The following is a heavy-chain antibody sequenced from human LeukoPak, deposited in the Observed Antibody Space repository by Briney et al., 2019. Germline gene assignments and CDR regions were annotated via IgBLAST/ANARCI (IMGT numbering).Heavy chain of an antibody. J-gene: IGHJ4*02. CDR2: ISAYNGNT. CDR1: GYTFIGYY. V-gene: IGHV1-18*04. D-gene: IGHD3-3*01. CDR3: ARVGNYDFWSGYYSAGNFDY. Sequence: ASVKVSYKTSGYTFIGYYMHWVRQAPGQGLEWMGWISAYNGNTNYAQKLQGRVTMTTDTSTSTAYMELRSLRSDDTAVYYCARVGNYDFWSGYYSAGNFDYWGQGTLVTVSS.